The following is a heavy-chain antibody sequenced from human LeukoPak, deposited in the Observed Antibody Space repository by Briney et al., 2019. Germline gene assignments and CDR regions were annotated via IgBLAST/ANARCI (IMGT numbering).Heavy chain of an antibody. D-gene: IGHD2-21*02. Sequence: GASVKVSCKASGYTFTGYYMHWVRQAPGQGLEWMGWINPNSGGTNYAQKFQGRVTMTRDTSISTAYMELSRLRSDDTAVYYCARSSCGGDCYPFFGYWGQGTLVTVSS. CDR2: INPNSGGT. CDR1: GYTFTGYY. CDR3: ARSSCGGDCYPFFGY. J-gene: IGHJ4*02. V-gene: IGHV1-2*02.